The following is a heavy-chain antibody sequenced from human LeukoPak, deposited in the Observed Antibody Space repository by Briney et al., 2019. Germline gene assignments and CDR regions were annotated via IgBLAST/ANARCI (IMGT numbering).Heavy chain of an antibody. J-gene: IGHJ4*02. CDR1: GYIFANYA. V-gene: IGHV1-3*01. D-gene: IGHD3-22*01. CDR2: INAGNGNT. CDR3: ARALVVVALRY. Sequence: ASVKVSCKASGYIFANYAIHWVRQAPGQRLEWMGWINAGNGNTKYSQNFQGRVTITRDTSASTAYMDLSSLRSEDTAVYYCARALVVVALRYWGQGTLVTVSS.